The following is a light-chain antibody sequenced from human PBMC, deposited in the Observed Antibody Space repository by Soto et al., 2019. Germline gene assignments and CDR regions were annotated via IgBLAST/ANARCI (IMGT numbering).Light chain of an antibody. CDR2: EVT. CDR1: RTNIGNYNF. V-gene: IGLV2-14*01. Sequence: QSVLTQPASMSGSPGQSITISCTGDRTNIGNYNFVSWYQHHPGKAPKLILYEVTNRPSGVSNRFSGSKSGNTASLTISGLRPEDGADYYCTSFTTNSTLVLFGGGTKLTVL. J-gene: IGLJ3*02. CDR3: TSFTTNSTLVL.